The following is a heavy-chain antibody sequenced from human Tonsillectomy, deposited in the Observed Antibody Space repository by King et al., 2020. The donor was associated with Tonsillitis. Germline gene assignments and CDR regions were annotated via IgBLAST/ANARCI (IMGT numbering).Heavy chain of an antibody. V-gene: IGHV4-59*01. CDR1: GGSISSYY. D-gene: IGHD1-1*01. CDR2: IYYSGST. Sequence: QLQESGPGLVKPSETLSLTCTVSGGSISSYYWSWIRQPPGKGLEWIGYIYYSGSTNYNPSLKSRVTISVDTSKNQFSLKLSSVTAADTAVYYCARVDTGHYYYGMDVWGQGTTVTVSS. CDR3: ARVDTGHYYYGMDV. J-gene: IGHJ6*02.